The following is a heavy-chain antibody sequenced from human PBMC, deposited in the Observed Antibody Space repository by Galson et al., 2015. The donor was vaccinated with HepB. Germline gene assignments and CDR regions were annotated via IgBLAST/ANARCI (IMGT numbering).Heavy chain of an antibody. V-gene: IGHV1-18*04. D-gene: IGHD6-19*01. Sequence: SVKVSCKASGYTFTSYGISWVRQAPGQGLEWMGWISAYNGNTNYAQKLQGRVTMTTDTSTSTAYMELRSLRSDDTAVYYCARDAPAAVAGAGVDYWGQGTLVTVSS. CDR2: ISAYNGNT. J-gene: IGHJ4*02. CDR1: GYTFTSYG. CDR3: ARDAPAAVAGAGVDY.